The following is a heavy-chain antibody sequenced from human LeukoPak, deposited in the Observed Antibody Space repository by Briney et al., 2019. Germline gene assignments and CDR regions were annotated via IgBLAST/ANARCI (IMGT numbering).Heavy chain of an antibody. Sequence: GSSVKVSCKASGGTFSSDAISWVRPAPGQGLEWMGGLIPLFGRSNYAQKFQGRVTLTTDGSTTTAYMELSSLRSEDTAVYYCSTSNRDFLSGSPFQHYHSMDVWGQGTTVTVSS. D-gene: IGHD3-10*01. J-gene: IGHJ6*02. V-gene: IGHV1-69*05. CDR3: STSNRDFLSGSPFQHYHSMDV. CDR1: GGTFSSDA. CDR2: LIPLFGRS.